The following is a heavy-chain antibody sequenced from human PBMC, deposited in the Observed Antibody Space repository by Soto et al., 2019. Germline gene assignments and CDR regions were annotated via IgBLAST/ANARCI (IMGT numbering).Heavy chain of an antibody. CDR3: ARDQGYGSSGRSGYGMDV. J-gene: IGHJ6*02. CDR2: IYSGGST. V-gene: IGHV3-53*02. D-gene: IGHD6-19*01. CDR1: GFSVSSNY. Sequence: EVQLVETGGGLIQPGGSLRLSCAASGFSVSSNYMSWVRQAPGKGLEWVSVIYSGGSTYYADSVKGRFTISRDNSKNTLYLQMNSLRAEDTAVYYCARDQGYGSSGRSGYGMDVWGQGTTVTVSS.